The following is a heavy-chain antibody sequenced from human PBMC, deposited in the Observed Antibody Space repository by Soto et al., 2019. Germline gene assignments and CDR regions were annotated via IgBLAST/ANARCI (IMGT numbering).Heavy chain of an antibody. D-gene: IGHD3-22*01. CDR2: IWYDGSNK. CDR1: GFTFSSYG. J-gene: IGHJ3*02. CDR3: ARERRHYDSSGYYSPGAFDI. V-gene: IGHV3-33*01. Sequence: GGSLRLSCAASGFTFSSYGMHWVRQAPGKGLEWVAVIWYDGSNKYYADPVKGRFTISRDNSKNTLYLQMNSLRAEDTAVYYCARERRHYDSSGYYSPGAFDIWGQGTMVTVSS.